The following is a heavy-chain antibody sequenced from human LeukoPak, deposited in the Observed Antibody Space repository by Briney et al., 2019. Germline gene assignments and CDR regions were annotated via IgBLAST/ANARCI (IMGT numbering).Heavy chain of an antibody. Sequence: GGSLRLSCAASGFTFSSYAMSWVRQAPGKGLEWASALSGSGGNTFYADSVKGRFTISRDNSKNTLYLQMNSLRAEDTAVYYCAKEYSGYYYYMDVWGKGTTVTVSS. CDR3: AKEYSGYYYYMDV. D-gene: IGHD1-26*01. CDR2: LSGSGGNT. CDR1: GFTFSSYA. V-gene: IGHV3-23*01. J-gene: IGHJ6*03.